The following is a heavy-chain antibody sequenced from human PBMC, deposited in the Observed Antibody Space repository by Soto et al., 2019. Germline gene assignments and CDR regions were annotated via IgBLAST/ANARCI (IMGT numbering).Heavy chain of an antibody. V-gene: IGHV1-18*01. CDR1: RYTFTSHG. Sequence: QIQLVQYGGDVKRPGASVKVSCTTSRYTFTSHGIAWVRQAPGQGLEWMGWISTFNGKTDYAQKFQGRVTMTADTITSTVHMELRSLRSDDTAVYYCARLLTEGATFREDAFDLWGPGTKVTVSS. J-gene: IGHJ3*01. D-gene: IGHD3-9*01. CDR3: ARLLTEGATFREDAFDL. CDR2: ISTFNGKT.